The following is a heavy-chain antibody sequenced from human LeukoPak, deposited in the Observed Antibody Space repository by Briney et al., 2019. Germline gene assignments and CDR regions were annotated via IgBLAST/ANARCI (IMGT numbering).Heavy chain of an antibody. V-gene: IGHV3-21*01. J-gene: IGHJ4*02. CDR1: GFSFSDYS. CDR2: ISSYSTYI. Sequence: PGGSLRLSCAASGFSFSDYSMNWVRQAPGKGLEWVSFISSYSTYIYYADSLKGRFTISRDNAKNSLYLQMNSLRAEDTAVYYCARDSFAGYDSSDYSFYDYWGQGTLVTVSS. D-gene: IGHD3-22*01. CDR3: ARDSFAGYDSSDYSFYDY.